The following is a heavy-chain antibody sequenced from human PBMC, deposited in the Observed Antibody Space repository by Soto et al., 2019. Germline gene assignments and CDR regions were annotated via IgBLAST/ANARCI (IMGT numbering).Heavy chain of an antibody. CDR2: ITGSGDYT. CDR1: GFTFSNYA. J-gene: IGHJ4*02. D-gene: IGHD3-22*01. V-gene: IGHV3-23*01. Sequence: GGSLRLSCAASGFTFSNYAMSWVRQAPGKGLEWVSSITGSGDYTYYADSVKGRFTISRDNSKNTLYLQVNSLRAEDTAVYYCAKARYYDSTGYLYYFDYWGQGTLVTVSS. CDR3: AKARYYDSTGYLYYFDY.